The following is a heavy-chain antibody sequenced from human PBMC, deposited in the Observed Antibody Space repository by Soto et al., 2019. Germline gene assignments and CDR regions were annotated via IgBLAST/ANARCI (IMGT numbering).Heavy chain of an antibody. D-gene: IGHD3-22*01. V-gene: IGHV1-69*06. CDR2: IIPIFGTA. CDR3: ARDLEGHYDSSGRFDY. Sequence: SVKVSCKXSGGTFSSYAISWVRQAPGQGLEWMGGIIPIFGTANYAQKFRGRVTITADKSTSTAYMELSSLRSEDTAVYYCARDLEGHYDSSGRFDYWGQGTLVTVSS. CDR1: GGTFSSYA. J-gene: IGHJ4*02.